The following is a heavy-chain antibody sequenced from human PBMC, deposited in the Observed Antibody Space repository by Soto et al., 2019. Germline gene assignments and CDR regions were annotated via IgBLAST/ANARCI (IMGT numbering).Heavy chain of an antibody. CDR2: IYPGDSDT. CDR3: ARHGPGIAAAGTPVDYYYYYGMDV. CDR1: GYSFTSYC. D-gene: IGHD6-13*01. V-gene: IGHV5-51*01. J-gene: IGHJ6*02. Sequence: GESLQISCKGSGYSFTSYCICWVRQMPGKGLEWMGIIYPGDSDTRYSPSFQGQVTISADKSISTAYLQWSSLKASDTAMYYCARHGPGIAAAGTPVDYYYYYGMDVWGQGTTVTVSS.